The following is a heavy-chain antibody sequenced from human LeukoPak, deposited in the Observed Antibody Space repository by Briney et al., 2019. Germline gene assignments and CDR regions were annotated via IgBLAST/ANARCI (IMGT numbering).Heavy chain of an antibody. CDR1: GITFINYA. J-gene: IGHJ4*02. CDR3: ARSQGPYDY. Sequence: GGSLRLSCAASGITFINYAMNWVRQAPGKGLVWVSRINGDGSSTNYADSVKGRFTISRDNAKNTLYLQLNSLRAEDTAIYYCARSQGPYDYWGQGTLVTVSS. V-gene: IGHV3-74*01. CDR2: INGDGSST.